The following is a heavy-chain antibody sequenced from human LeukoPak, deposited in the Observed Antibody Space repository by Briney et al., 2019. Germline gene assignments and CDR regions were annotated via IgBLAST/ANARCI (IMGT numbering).Heavy chain of an antibody. CDR3: AGDGSAWTYFDF. V-gene: IGHV3-21*01. CDR1: GFTFSSHS. J-gene: IGHJ4*02. Sequence: GGSLRLSCAASGFTFSSHSMNWVRQAPGKGLEWVSPISSDSTSIYYADSVKGRFTLSRDNAKNSLYLQMNSLRAEDTAVYYCAGDGSAWTYFDFWGQGTLVTVSS. CDR2: ISSDSTSI. D-gene: IGHD6-19*01.